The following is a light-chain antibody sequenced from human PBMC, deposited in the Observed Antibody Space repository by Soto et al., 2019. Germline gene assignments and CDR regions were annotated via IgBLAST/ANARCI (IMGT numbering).Light chain of an antibody. CDR2: GSS. CDR1: QSVRSSH. Sequence: EIVLTQSPGTLSLSPGERATLSCRASQSVRSSHLAWYRQRPGQAPSLLIFGSSRRATGIPDRFSGSGSGTDFTLTISRLEPEDFAVYYCQQYGTSPRTFGQGTKLDIK. CDR3: QQYGTSPRT. J-gene: IGKJ2*01. V-gene: IGKV3-20*01.